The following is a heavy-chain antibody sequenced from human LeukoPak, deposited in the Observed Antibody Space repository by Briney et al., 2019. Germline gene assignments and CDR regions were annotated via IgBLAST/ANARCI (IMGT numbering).Heavy chain of an antibody. Sequence: GGFLRLSCAASGFTFSSYSMNWVRQAPGKGLEWVSSISSSSYIYYADSVKGRFTISRDNAKNSLYLQMNSLRAEDTAVYYCARGAYYDFWSGYSSSYYMDVWGKGTTVTVSS. CDR2: ISSSSYI. D-gene: IGHD3-3*01. J-gene: IGHJ6*03. V-gene: IGHV3-21*01. CDR1: GFTFSSYS. CDR3: ARGAYYDFWSGYSSSYYMDV.